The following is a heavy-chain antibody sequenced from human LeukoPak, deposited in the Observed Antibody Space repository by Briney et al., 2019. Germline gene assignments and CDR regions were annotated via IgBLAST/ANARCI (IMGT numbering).Heavy chain of an antibody. D-gene: IGHD2-15*01. J-gene: IGHJ4*02. CDR3: TAIRYCSGGSCYSVDY. CDR1: GFTFSSHT. V-gene: IGHV3-73*01. CDR2: IRSKANSYAT. Sequence: PGGSLRLSCAASGFTFSSHTMSWVRQAPGKGLEWVGRIRSKANSYATAYAASVKGRFTISRDDSKNTAYLQMNSLKTEDTAVYYCTAIRYCSGGSCYSVDYWGQGTLVTVSS.